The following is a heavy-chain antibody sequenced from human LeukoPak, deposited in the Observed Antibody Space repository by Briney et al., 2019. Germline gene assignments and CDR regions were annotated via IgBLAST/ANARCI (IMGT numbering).Heavy chain of an antibody. CDR2: ISGSGGST. D-gene: IGHD3-16*01. CDR1: GFTFSSYA. CDR3: ANNGGYFDY. J-gene: IGHJ4*02. Sequence: GGSLRLSCAASGFTFSSYAMSWVRQAPGKGLEWVSAISGSGGSTYYAGSVKGRFTITRDNSKNTLYLQMNSLRAEDTAVYYCANNGGYFDYWGQGTLVTVSS. V-gene: IGHV3-23*01.